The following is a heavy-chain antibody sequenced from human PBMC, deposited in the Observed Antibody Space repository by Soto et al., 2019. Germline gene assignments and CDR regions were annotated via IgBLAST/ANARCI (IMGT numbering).Heavy chain of an antibody. J-gene: IGHJ6*02. CDR2: ISAYNGNT. V-gene: IGHV1-18*01. CDR3: ARVDKSGYYDSSGYYYVGPFYGMDV. CDR1: GYTFTSYG. Sequence: ASVKVSCKASGYTFTSYGISWVRQAPGQGLEWMGWISAYNGNTNYAQKLQGRVTMTTDTSTSTAYMELRSLRSDDTAVYYCARVDKSGYYDSSGYYYVGPFYGMDVWGQGTTVTVSS. D-gene: IGHD3-22*01.